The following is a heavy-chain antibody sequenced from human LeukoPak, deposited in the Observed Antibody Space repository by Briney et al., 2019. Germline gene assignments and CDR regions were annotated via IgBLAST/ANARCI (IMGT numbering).Heavy chain of an antibody. CDR1: VFTFSSYA. CDR2: ISGSGGST. D-gene: IGHD2-15*01. J-gene: IGHJ4*02. CDR3: ASSGRKYYFDY. Sequence: GGSLRLSCAASVFTFSSYAMSWVRQAPGKGLEWVSAISGSGGSTYYADSVKGRFTISRDNSKNTLYLQMNSLRAEDTAVYYCASSGRKYYFDYWGQGTLVTVSS. V-gene: IGHV3-23*01.